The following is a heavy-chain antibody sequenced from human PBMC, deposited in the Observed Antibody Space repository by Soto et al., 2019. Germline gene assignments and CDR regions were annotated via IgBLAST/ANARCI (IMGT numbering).Heavy chain of an antibody. CDR2: IYSGGST. Sequence: PGGSLRLSCAASGFTVSSNYMSWVRQAPGKGLEWVSVIYSGGSTYYADSVKGRFTISRDNSKNTLYLQMNSLRAEDTAVYYCARGRVSDDYGDSYPWYGMAVWGQGTTVTVSS. CDR3: ARGRVSDDYGDSYPWYGMAV. V-gene: IGHV3-66*01. CDR1: GFTVSSNY. D-gene: IGHD4-17*01. J-gene: IGHJ6*02.